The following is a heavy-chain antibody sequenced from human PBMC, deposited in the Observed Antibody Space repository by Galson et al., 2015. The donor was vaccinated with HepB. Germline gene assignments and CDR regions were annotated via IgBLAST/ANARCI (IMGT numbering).Heavy chain of an antibody. CDR1: GYTFTSYA. V-gene: IGHV1-3*01. J-gene: IGHJ4*02. CDR3: ARNTGTDDFWSGYLFDY. Sequence: SVKVSCKASGYTFTSYAMHWVRQAPGQRLEWMGWINAGNGNTKYSQKFQGRVTITRDTSASTAYMELSSLRSEDTAVYYCARNTGTDDFWSGYLFDYWGQGTLVTVSS. CDR2: INAGNGNT. D-gene: IGHD3-3*01.